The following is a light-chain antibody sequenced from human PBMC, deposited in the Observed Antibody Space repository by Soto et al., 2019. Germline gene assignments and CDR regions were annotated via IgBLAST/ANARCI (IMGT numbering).Light chain of an antibody. CDR3: CSYAGSYTYV. CDR1: SSGVGGYNY. Sequence: SALTQPRSVSGSPGQSVTISCTGTSSGVGGYNYVSWYQQHPGKAPKLMIYDVSKRPSGVPDRFSGSKSGNTASLTISGLQAEDEPDYHCCSYAGSYTYVFGTGTKVTVL. V-gene: IGLV2-11*01. J-gene: IGLJ1*01. CDR2: DVS.